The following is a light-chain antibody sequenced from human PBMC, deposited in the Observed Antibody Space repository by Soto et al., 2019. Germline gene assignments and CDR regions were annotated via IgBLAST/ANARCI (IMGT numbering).Light chain of an antibody. CDR3: QQDNSFLGLT. CDR2: AAS. CDR1: QGISSW. J-gene: IGKJ4*01. V-gene: IGKV1-12*01. Sequence: DIQMTQSPSSVSASVGDRVTITCRASQGISSWFAWYQQKPGKAPKLLIYAASSLQSGVPSRFSGSGSGTDFNPAISSLQAEDVATYYCQQDNSFLGLTFGGGTKVEIK.